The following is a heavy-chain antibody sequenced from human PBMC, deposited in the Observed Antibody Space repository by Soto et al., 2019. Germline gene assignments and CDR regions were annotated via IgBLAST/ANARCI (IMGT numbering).Heavy chain of an antibody. CDR3: AVGGNYLSMDV. CDR2: INPDGGGT. CDR1: GYTFTSYY. D-gene: IGHD4-4*01. Sequence: QVQLVQSGAEVNKPGASVKVSCKASGYTFTSYYMHWVRLAPGQGLEWMGIINPDGGGTSYAQKFQGRVIMTRDTSTSTVFMDMSSLRSEDTAVYYCAVGGNYLSMDVWGQGTTVTVSS. V-gene: IGHV1-46*01. J-gene: IGHJ6*02.